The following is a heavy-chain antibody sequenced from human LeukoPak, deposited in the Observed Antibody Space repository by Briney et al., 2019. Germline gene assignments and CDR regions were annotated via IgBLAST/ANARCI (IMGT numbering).Heavy chain of an antibody. CDR3: XXDRXSDTSRVPFDY. D-gene: IGHD3-22*01. CDR2: IKYDGREK. V-gene: IGHV3-7*01. CDR1: GFTFSAYW. J-gene: IGHJ4*02. Sequence: PGGSLRLSCAASGFTFSAYWMTWVRQAPGKGLEWVANIKYDGREKYYVDSVKGRFTISRDNARNSIYLQMNSLRVDDTAVYYXXXDRXSDTSRVPFDYWGQGILVTVSS.